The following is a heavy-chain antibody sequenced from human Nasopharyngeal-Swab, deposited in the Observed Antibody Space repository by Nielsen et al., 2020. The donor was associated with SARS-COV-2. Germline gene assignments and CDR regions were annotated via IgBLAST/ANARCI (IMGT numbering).Heavy chain of an antibody. V-gene: IGHV4-4*02. CDR3: ARLRGYCSSTSCYVGYYYYYYMDV. J-gene: IGHJ6*03. CDR2: IYHSGST. D-gene: IGHD2-2*01. Sequence: GSLRLSCAVSGGSISSSNWWSWVRQPPGMGMEWIGEIYHSGSTNYNPSLKSRVTISVDKSKNQFSLKLSSVTAADTAVYYCARLRGYCSSTSCYVGYYYYYYMDVWGKGTTVTVSS. CDR1: GGSISSSNW.